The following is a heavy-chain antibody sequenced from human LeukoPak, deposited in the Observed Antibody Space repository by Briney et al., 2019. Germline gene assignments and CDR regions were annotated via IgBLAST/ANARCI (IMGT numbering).Heavy chain of an antibody. J-gene: IGHJ4*02. V-gene: IGHV1-8*01. CDR1: GYTFTTYG. CDR3: ARRIQGAPTDY. Sequence: ASVKVSCKASGYTFTTYGLNWVRQATGQGLEWMGWMNPNSGNTGYAQKFQGSVTMTRNIPITTAYMELSNLTSEDTAVYYCARRIQGAPTDYWGQGTLVTVSS. CDR2: MNPNSGNT. D-gene: IGHD3-10*01.